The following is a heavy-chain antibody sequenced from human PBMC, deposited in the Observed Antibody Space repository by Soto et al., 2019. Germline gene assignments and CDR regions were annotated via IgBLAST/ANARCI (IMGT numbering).Heavy chain of an antibody. CDR3: ARGAYCSGGSCYSRWFDP. D-gene: IGHD2-15*01. V-gene: IGHV1-18*01. Sequence: ASAKVSCKASGYTFPSYGISWVRQAPGQGLEWMGWISAYNGNTNYAQKIQGRVTMTTDTSTSTAYMELRSLRSDDTAVYYFARGAYCSGGSCYSRWFDPWGQGTLVTVSS. CDR2: ISAYNGNT. CDR1: GYTFPSYG. J-gene: IGHJ5*02.